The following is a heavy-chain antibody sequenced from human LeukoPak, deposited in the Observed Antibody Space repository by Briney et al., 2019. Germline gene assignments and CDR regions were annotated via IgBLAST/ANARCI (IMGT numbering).Heavy chain of an antibody. CDR1: GFTFSNYG. J-gene: IGHJ6*02. CDR3: ARDSGSSSSWYDFYYYGMDV. Sequence: GSLRLSCAASGFTFSNYGMHWVRQAPGKGLEWVAVISYDGSNKYYADSVKGRFTISRDNSKNTLYLQMNSLRAEDTAVYYCARDSGSSSSWYDFYYYGMDVWGQGTTVTVSS. D-gene: IGHD6-13*01. CDR2: ISYDGSNK. V-gene: IGHV3-30*03.